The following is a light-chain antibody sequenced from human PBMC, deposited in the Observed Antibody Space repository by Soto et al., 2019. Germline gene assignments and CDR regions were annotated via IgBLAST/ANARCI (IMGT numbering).Light chain of an antibody. CDR2: DAS. J-gene: IGKJ1*01. CDR3: QQYNHLPRT. V-gene: IGKV1-33*01. Sequence: DIQMIQSPSSLSASVGDRVTITCQASQEISNYLNWYQQKPGKAPKLLIHDASNFERGVPSRFSGRGSGTDFTFTISSLQPEDFATYYCQQYNHLPRTFGRGTKVEIK. CDR1: QEISNY.